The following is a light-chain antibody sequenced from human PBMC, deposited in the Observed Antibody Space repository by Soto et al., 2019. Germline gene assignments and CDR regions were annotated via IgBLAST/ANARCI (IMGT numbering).Light chain of an antibody. J-gene: IGKJ1*01. V-gene: IGKV2-28*01. Sequence: DIVMTQSPLSLPVTPGEPASISCRSSQSLLHSNGYNYLDWYLQKPGQSPQLLIYWGSNRASGVPDRFSRSGSGTDFTLKINRVEAEDVGVYFCMQRLQRPPTFGQGTKVEIK. CDR2: WGS. CDR1: QSLLHSNGYNY. CDR3: MQRLQRPPT.